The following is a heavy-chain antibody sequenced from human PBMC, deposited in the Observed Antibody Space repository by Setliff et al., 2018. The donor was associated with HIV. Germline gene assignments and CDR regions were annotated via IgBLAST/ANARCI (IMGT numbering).Heavy chain of an antibody. D-gene: IGHD5-12*01. CDR2: IKRKSDGGTA. J-gene: IGHJ3*01. CDR1: GLKLSFSFAW. CDR3: TTEDPWLRFGH. V-gene: IGHV3-15*01. Sequence: GGSLRLSCTASGLKLSFSFAWLSWVRQVPGEGLEWVGRIKRKSDGGTADYGAPVQGRFTISRDDSKTTLYLQMNSLKTEDTAVYYCTTEDPWLRFGHWGQGTMVTVSS.